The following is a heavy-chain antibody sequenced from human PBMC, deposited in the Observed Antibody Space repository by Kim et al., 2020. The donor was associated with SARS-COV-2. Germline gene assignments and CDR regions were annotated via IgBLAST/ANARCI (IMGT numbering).Heavy chain of an antibody. Sequence: SQTLSLTCAISGDSVSSNSAAWNWIRQSPSRGLEWLGRTYYRSTWYNDYAVSVKSRVIINPDTSKNQFSLQLNSVTPEDTAVYYCARESKDCDSTRCLFDLWGQGTLVTVSS. CDR2: TYYRSTWYN. CDR1: GDSVSSNSAA. CDR3: ARESKDCDSTRCLFDL. J-gene: IGHJ4*02. V-gene: IGHV6-1*01. D-gene: IGHD2-2*01.